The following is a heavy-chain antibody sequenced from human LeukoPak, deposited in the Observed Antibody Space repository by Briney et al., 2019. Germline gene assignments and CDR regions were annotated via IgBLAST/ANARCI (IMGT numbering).Heavy chain of an antibody. CDR3: ARAPYSSGWYGAFDY. CDR1: GYSFTSHW. Sequence: GESLKISCKGSGYSFTSHWIGWVRQMPGKGLEWMGIIYPGDSDTRYSPSFQGQVTISADKSISTAYLQWSSLKASDTAMYYCARAPYSSGWYGAFDYWGQGTLVTVSS. J-gene: IGHJ4*02. V-gene: IGHV5-51*01. D-gene: IGHD6-19*01. CDR2: IYPGDSDT.